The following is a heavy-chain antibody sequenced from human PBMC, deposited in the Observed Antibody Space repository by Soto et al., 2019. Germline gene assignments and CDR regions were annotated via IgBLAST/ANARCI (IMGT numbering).Heavy chain of an antibody. CDR3: AKDFYYGSGSYTGSGAFDI. D-gene: IGHD3-10*01. Sequence: EVQLVESGGVVVQPGGSLRLSCAASGFTFDDYTMHWVRQAPGKGLEWVSLISWDGSATYYADSVKGRFTISRDNSKNSLYLQMNSLRTEDTALYYCAKDFYYGSGSYTGSGAFDIWGQGTMVTVSS. J-gene: IGHJ3*02. V-gene: IGHV3-43*01. CDR2: ISWDGSAT. CDR1: GFTFDDYT.